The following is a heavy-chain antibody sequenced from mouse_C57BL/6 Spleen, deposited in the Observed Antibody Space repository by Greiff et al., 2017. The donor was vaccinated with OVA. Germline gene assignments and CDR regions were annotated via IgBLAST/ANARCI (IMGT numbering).Heavy chain of an antibody. J-gene: IGHJ3*01. D-gene: IGHD2-2*01. CDR2: IDPSDSYT. Sequence: VQLQQPGAELVMPGASVKLSCKASGYTFTSYWMHWVKQRPGQGLEWIGEIDPSDSYTNYNQKFKGKSTLTVDKSSSTAYMQLSSLTSEDSAVYYCAIYYGNDVFAYWGQGTLVTVSA. CDR3: AIYYGNDVFAY. CDR1: GYTFTSYW. V-gene: IGHV1-69*01.